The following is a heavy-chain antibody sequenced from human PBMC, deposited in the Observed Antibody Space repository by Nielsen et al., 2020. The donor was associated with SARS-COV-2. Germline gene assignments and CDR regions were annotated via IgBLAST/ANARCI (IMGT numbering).Heavy chain of an antibody. CDR3: ARGRYASLDQ. CDR2: INPDEIGT. D-gene: IGHD3-9*01. CDR1: GFTFSTYW. V-gene: IGHV3-74*01. Sequence: GESLKISCAASGFTFSTYWMHWVRQAPGKGLEWVSRINPDEIGTNYADSVKGRFTISGDNAKNTVYLQMNSLRAEDTAVFYCARGRYASLDQWGQGTLVTVSS. J-gene: IGHJ4*02.